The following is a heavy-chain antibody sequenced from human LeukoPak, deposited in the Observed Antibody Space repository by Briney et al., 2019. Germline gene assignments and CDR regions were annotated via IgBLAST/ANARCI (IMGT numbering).Heavy chain of an antibody. J-gene: IGHJ4*02. CDR2: ISNSDYST. CDR3: AKATGYLL. Sequence: GGSLRLSCAASGFTFSSYAMSWVRRAPGKGLEWVSTISNSDYSTYYADSVKGRFTISRANSENTLYLQMNNLRAEDTAVYYCAKATGYLLWGQGTLVTVSS. D-gene: IGHD1-14*01. CDR1: GFTFSSYA. V-gene: IGHV3-23*01.